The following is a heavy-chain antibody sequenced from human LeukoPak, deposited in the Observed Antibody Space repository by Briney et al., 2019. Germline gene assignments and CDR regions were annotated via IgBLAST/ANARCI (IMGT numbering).Heavy chain of an antibody. D-gene: IGHD6-13*01. CDR1: GFTFDDYA. J-gene: IGHJ4*02. CDR2: ISWNSGSI. CDR3: AKDLRFFHSSSWLDY. V-gene: IGHV3-9*01. Sequence: GGSLRLSCAASGFTFDDYAMHWVRQAPGKGLEWVSGISWNSGSIGYADSVKGRFTISRDNAKNSLYLQMNSLRAEDTALYYCAKDLRFFHSSSWLDYWGQGTLVTVSS.